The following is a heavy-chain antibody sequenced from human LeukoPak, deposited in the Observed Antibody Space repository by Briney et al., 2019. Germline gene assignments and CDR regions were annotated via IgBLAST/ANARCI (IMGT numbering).Heavy chain of an antibody. CDR3: ARSGGYCSGGSCYLFDY. D-gene: IGHD2-15*01. Sequence: SETLSLTCTVSGGSISSYYWSWIRQPPGKGLEWIGYIYYSGSTNYNPSLKSRVTISVDTSKNQFSLKLSSVTAADTAVYYCARSGGYCSGGSCYLFDYWGQGTLVTVS. V-gene: IGHV4-59*01. J-gene: IGHJ4*02. CDR2: IYYSGST. CDR1: GGSISSYY.